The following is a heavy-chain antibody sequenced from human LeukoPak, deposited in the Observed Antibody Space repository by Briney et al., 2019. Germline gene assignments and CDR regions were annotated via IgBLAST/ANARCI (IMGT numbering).Heavy chain of an antibody. CDR2: ISGSGGST. CDR3: ARDRYGDYDFDY. Sequence: PGGSLRLSCAASGFTFSSYGMSWVRQAPGKGLEWVSAISGSGGSTYYADSVKGRFTTSRDNANNSLYLQMNSLRAEDTAVYYCARDRYGDYDFDYWGQGTLVTVSS. V-gene: IGHV3-23*01. J-gene: IGHJ4*02. CDR1: GFTFSSYG. D-gene: IGHD4-17*01.